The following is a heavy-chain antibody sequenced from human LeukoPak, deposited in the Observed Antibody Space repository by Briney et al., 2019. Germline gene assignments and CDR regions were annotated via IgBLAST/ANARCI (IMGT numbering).Heavy chain of an antibody. CDR3: AKDRRTGPSGYFDY. CDR1: GFTFSSYA. J-gene: IGHJ4*02. V-gene: IGHV3-23*01. CDR2: ISGSGGST. Sequence: GGSLRLSCAASGFTFSSYAMSWVRQAPGKGLEWVPAISGSGGSTYYADSVKGRFAISRDNSKNTLYLQMNSLRAEDTAVYYCAKDRRTGPSGYFDYWGQGTLVTVSS. D-gene: IGHD1-1*01.